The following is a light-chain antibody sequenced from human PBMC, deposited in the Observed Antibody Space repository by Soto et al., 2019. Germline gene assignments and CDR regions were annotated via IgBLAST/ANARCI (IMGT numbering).Light chain of an antibody. CDR2: TDD. CDR1: SSDIGSSKL. Sequence: QSVLTQPASVSGSPGQSITISCTGTSSDIGSSKLVSWYQQYPGKAPLLIIYTDDKRPPDVSNRFSGSRSGNTASLTISGLQPEDEADYYCSSYGGDTTYVFGTATKLTVL. V-gene: IGLV2-23*01. CDR3: SSYGGDTTYV. J-gene: IGLJ1*01.